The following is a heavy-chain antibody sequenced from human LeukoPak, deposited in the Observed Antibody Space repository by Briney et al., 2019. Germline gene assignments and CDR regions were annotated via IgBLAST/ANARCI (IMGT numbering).Heavy chain of an antibody. V-gene: IGHV4-39*01. Sequence: SETLSLTCTVSGGSISSSSYYWGWIRQPPGKGLEWIGSIYYSGSTYYNPSLKSRVTISVDTSKNQFSLKLSSVTAADAAVYYCARHNYGSGSAFDYWGQGTLVTVSS. CDR3: ARHNYGSGSAFDY. D-gene: IGHD3-10*01. CDR2: IYYSGST. CDR1: GGSISSSSYY. J-gene: IGHJ4*02.